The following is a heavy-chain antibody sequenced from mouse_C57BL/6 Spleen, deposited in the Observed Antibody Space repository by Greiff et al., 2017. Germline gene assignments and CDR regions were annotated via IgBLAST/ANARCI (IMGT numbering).Heavy chain of an antibody. V-gene: IGHV1-61*01. CDR3: ARGGTSYYSNYGFAY. CDR1: GYTFTSYW. D-gene: IGHD2-5*01. Sequence: QVQLQQPGAELVRPGSSVKLSCKASGYTFTSYWMDWVKQRPGQGLEWIGNIYPSDSETHYNQKFKDKATLTVDKSSSPAYMQLSSLTSEDSAVYYCARGGTSYYSNYGFAYWGQGTTLTVSS. J-gene: IGHJ2*01. CDR2: IYPSDSET.